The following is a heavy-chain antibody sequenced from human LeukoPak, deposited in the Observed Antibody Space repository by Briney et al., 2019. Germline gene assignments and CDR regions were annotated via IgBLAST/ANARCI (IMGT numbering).Heavy chain of an antibody. J-gene: IGHJ1*01. CDR3: ARDGDIVVVPAAITPPPH. CDR1: GYTFTSYD. V-gene: IGHV1-8*03. Sequence: ASVKVSCKASGYTFTSYDINWVRQATGQGLEWMGWMNPNSGNTGYAQKFQGRVTITRNTSISTAYMELSRLRSDDTAVYYCARDGDIVVVPAAITPPPHWGQGTLVTVSS. CDR2: MNPNSGNT. D-gene: IGHD2-2*02.